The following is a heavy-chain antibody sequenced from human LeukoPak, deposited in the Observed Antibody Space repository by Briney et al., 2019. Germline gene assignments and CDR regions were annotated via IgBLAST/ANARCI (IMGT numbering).Heavy chain of an antibody. V-gene: IGHV4-59*02. J-gene: IGHJ4*02. CDR1: GGSVSNYY. D-gene: IGHD7-27*01. CDR3: ATRKLGNDY. Sequence: PSETLSLTCTVSGGSVSNYYWSWIRQSPGKGLEWIGYIYYTETSYNPSLKSRVTISADTSKNQFSLKSYSVTAADTAVYYCATRKLGNDYWGQGTLATVSS. CDR2: IYYTET.